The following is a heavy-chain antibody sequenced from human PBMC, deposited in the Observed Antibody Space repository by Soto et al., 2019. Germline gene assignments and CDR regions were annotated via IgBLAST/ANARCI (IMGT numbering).Heavy chain of an antibody. CDR2: IIPIFGTA. J-gene: IGHJ3*02. CDR3: ARPHSYYYDSSGYYRDAFDI. CDR1: GGTFSSYA. V-gene: IGHV1-69*13. Sequence: SVKVSCKASGGTFSSYAISWVRQAPGQGLEWMGGIIPIFGTANYAQKFQGRVTITADESTSTAYMELSSLRSEDTAVYYCARPHSYYYDSSGYYRDAFDIWGQGTMVTVSS. D-gene: IGHD3-22*01.